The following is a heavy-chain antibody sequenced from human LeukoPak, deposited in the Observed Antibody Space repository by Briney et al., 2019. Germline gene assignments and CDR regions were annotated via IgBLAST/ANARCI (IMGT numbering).Heavy chain of an antibody. V-gene: IGHV3-30*02. CDR2: IRYDGSNK. CDR1: GFTFSSYG. Sequence: PGGSPRLSCAASGFTFSSYGMHWVRQAPGKGLEWVAFIRYDGSNKYYADSVKGRFTFSRDNSKNTLYLQVNSLRAEDTAVYYCAKDGGYCSSTSCYTLYFQHWGQGTLATVSS. CDR3: AKDGGYCSSTSCYTLYFQH. D-gene: IGHD2-2*02. J-gene: IGHJ1*01.